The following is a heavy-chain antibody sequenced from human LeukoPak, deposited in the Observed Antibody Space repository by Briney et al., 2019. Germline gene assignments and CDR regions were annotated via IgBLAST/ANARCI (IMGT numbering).Heavy chain of an antibody. CDR3: ARPRYYYDSSGYYYAGPFDY. CDR2: IYPGDSGT. V-gene: IGHV5-51*01. Sequence: GESLKISCKGSGYSFTSFWIAWVRQLPGKGLEWMGIIYPGDSGTRYSPSFQGQVTISADKSISTAYLQWSSLKASDTAMYYCARPRYYYDSSGYYYAGPFDYWGQGTLVTVSS. D-gene: IGHD3-22*01. CDR1: GYSFTSFW. J-gene: IGHJ4*02.